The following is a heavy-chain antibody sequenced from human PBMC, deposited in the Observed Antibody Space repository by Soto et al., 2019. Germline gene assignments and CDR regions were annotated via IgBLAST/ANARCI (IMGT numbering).Heavy chain of an antibody. CDR3: TTRPYGMDV. D-gene: IGHD1-1*01. Sequence: GGSLRLSCTASGFTFGDYAMSWVRQAPGEGLEWVGFIRSKAYGGTTEYAASVKGRFTISRDDSKSIAYLQMNSLKTEDTAVYYCTTRPYGMDVWGQGTTVTVSS. CDR2: IRSKAYGGTT. J-gene: IGHJ6*02. CDR1: GFTFGDYA. V-gene: IGHV3-49*04.